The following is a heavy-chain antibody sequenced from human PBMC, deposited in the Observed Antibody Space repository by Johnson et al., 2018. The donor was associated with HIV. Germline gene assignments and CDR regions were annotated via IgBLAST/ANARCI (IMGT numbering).Heavy chain of an antibody. CDR2: ISRSGSTI. V-gene: IGHV3-11*01. J-gene: IGHJ3*02. D-gene: IGHD3-10*01. Sequence: QVQLVESGGGLVQPGGCLRLSCEASGITLSDHYMDWVRQAPGRGLEWVSYISRSGSTIQYADSVKRRFTISRNNAKNSLFLQMNSLKVEDTAVYYCTTDGLWFGEPAFDIWGQGTVVTVSS. CDR1: GITLSDHY. CDR3: TTDGLWFGEPAFDI.